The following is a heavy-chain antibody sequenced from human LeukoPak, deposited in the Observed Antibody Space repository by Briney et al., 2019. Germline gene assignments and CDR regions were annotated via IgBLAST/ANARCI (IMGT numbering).Heavy chain of an antibody. V-gene: IGHV1-46*01. Sequence: ASVNVSYRASGYTFTIYHMHWVRQAPGQGFEWMGVINPSGGSTSYAQKFQGRVTMTRDTSTSTVYMELSSLRSEDTAVYYCARDSRQWLRSYYYYYGMDVWGQGTTVTVSS. CDR3: ARDSRQWLRSYYYYYGMDV. CDR1: GYTFTIYH. D-gene: IGHD6-19*01. CDR2: INPSGGST. J-gene: IGHJ6*02.